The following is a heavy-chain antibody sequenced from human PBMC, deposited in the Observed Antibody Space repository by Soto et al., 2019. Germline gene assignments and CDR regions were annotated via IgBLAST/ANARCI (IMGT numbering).Heavy chain of an antibody. CDR2: ISAYSGNT. CDR1: GYTFLSYG. Sequence: ASVKVSCKASGYTFLSYGISWVRQAPGQGLEWMGWISAYSGNTDYAQRLQDRVTLTRDTSTSIAYMELRSLRSDDTAVYYCARNPSGSSFDSWGQGTLVTVSS. D-gene: IGHD1-26*01. V-gene: IGHV1-18*01. CDR3: ARNPSGSSFDS. J-gene: IGHJ4*02.